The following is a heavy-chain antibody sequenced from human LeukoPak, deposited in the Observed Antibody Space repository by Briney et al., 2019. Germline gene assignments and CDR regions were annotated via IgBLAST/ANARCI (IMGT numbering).Heavy chain of an antibody. V-gene: IGHV4-4*02. CDR1: GGSISSSNW. D-gene: IGHD6-6*01. J-gene: IGHJ4*02. CDR3: ASQEYSTSPRDY. Sequence: SGTLSLTCAVSGGSISSSNWWSWVRPPPGKGLEWIGEIYHSGSTNYNPSLKSRVTISIDKSKNQFSLNLSSVTAADTAVYYCASQEYSTSPRDYWGQGTLVTVSS. CDR2: IYHSGST.